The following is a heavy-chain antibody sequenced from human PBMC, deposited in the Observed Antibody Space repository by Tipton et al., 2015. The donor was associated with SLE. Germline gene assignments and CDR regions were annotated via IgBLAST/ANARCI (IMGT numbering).Heavy chain of an antibody. CDR2: ISGSGDRT. CDR1: GFTFSSCA. CDR3: AKVLECSGSWEAFWYFDL. Sequence: SLSLSCVASGFTFSSCAMSWVRQAPGKGLEWVSGISGSGDRTYYTDSVKGRFTVYRDKSNNTLYLQINSLRPEDTALYYCAKVLECSGSWEAFWYFDLWGRGTLVTVPS. D-gene: IGHD2-15*01. J-gene: IGHJ2*01. V-gene: IGHV3-23*01.